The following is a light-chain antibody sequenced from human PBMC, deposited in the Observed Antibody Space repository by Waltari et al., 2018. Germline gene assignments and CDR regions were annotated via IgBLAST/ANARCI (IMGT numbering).Light chain of an antibody. Sequence: EIVLRQSPGTLSLSPGERATLSCRATESVSSSYLGWHQQKPGQAPRLLIYATSNRATGIPDRFSGSGSGTDFTLTISRLESEDFAVYYCQQYGSSPSTFGQGTRLEIK. V-gene: IGKV3-20*01. J-gene: IGKJ5*01. CDR1: ESVSSSY. CDR2: ATS. CDR3: QQYGSSPST.